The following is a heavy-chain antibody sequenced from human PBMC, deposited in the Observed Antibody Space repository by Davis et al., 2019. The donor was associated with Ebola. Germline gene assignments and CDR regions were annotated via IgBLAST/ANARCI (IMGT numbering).Heavy chain of an antibody. V-gene: IGHV1-18*01. CDR1: AGTFFSYA. D-gene: IGHD4-17*01. CDR3: AREYGDYGSLYYYGMDV. CDR2: ISAYNGNT. Sequence: ASVKVSCKASAGTFFSYAISRVRQAPGQGLEWMGWISAYNGNTNYTQKLQGRVTMNTDTSTSTAYMELRSLRSDDTAVYYCAREYGDYGSLYYYGMDVWGQGTTVTVSS. J-gene: IGHJ6*02.